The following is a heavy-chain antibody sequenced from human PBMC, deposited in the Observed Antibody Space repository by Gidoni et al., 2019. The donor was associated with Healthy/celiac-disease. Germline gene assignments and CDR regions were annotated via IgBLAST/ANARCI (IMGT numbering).Heavy chain of an antibody. J-gene: IGHJ5*02. D-gene: IGHD3-10*01. V-gene: IGHV1-69*01. CDR2: IIPIFGTA. CDR1: GGTFSSYA. Sequence: QVQLVQSGAEVKKPGSSVKVSCKASGGTFSSYAISWVRQAPGQGLEWMGGIIPIFGTANYAQKFQGRVTITADESTSTAYMELSSLRSEDTAVYYCAREALLWGDPEGGHNWFDPWGQGTLVTVSS. CDR3: AREALLWGDPEGGHNWFDP.